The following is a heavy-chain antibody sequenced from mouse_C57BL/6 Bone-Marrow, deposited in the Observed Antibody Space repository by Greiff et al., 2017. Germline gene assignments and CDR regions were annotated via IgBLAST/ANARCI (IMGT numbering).Heavy chain of an antibody. J-gene: IGHJ1*03. Sequence: QVQLKQPGAELVMPGASVKLSCKASGYTFTSYWMPWVKQRPGQGLEWIGEIDPSDSYTNYHQKFKGKSTLTVDKSSSTAYMQLSSLTSEDSAVYYCARSGHYDGSSCGYFDVWGTGTTVTVSS. V-gene: IGHV1-69*01. CDR1: GYTFTSYW. CDR3: ARSGHYDGSSCGYFDV. CDR2: IDPSDSYT. D-gene: IGHD1-1*01.